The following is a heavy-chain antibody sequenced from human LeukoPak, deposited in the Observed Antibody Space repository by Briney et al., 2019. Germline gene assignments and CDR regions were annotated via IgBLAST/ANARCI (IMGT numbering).Heavy chain of an antibody. J-gene: IGHJ4*02. D-gene: IGHD2-15*01. CDR1: GGSFSGYY. CDR3: ARQRVGCSGGSCYSFALDY. Sequence: SGTLSLTCAVYGGSFSGYYWSWIRQPPGKGLEWIGEINHSGSTNYNPSLKSRVTISVDTSKNQFSLKLSSVTAADTAVYYCARQRVGCSGGSCYSFALDYWGQGTLVTVSS. CDR2: INHSGST. V-gene: IGHV4-34*01.